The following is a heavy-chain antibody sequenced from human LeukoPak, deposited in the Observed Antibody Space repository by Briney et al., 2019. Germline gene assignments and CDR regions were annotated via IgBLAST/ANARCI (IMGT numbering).Heavy chain of an antibody. CDR2: IYTSGST. CDR3: ARDFAGGYSYGLFGFDP. V-gene: IGHV4-61*02. Sequence: SETLSLTCTVCGGSISSGSYYWSWIRQPAGKGLEWIGRIYTSGSTNYTPSLKSRVTISVDTSKNQFSLKLSSVTAADTAVYYCARDFAGGYSYGLFGFDPWGQGTLVTVSS. J-gene: IGHJ5*02. D-gene: IGHD5-18*01. CDR1: GGSISSGSYY.